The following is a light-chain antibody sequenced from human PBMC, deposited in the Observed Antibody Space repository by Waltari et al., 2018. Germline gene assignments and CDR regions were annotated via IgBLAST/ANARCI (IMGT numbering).Light chain of an antibody. CDR2: WAS. J-gene: IGKJ1*01. CDR3: QQYYGTPLWT. V-gene: IGKV4-1*01. Sequence: IVMTQSPNSLAVSLGERATIHCKSSQSVLYSSNNKNYLAWYQQKPGQPPKLLIYWASTRASGVPDRFSGSWSGTDFTLTISSLQAEDVAVYYCQQYYGTPLWTFGQGTKVEIK. CDR1: QSVLYSSNNKNY.